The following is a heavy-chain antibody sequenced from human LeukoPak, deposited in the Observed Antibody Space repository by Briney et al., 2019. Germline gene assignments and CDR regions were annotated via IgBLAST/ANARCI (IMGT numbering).Heavy chain of an antibody. D-gene: IGHD1-1*01. CDR2: IYSSGST. CDR1: GGSISSYY. V-gene: IGHV4-59*01. J-gene: IGHJ5*02. Sequence: SETLSLTCTVSGGSISSYYWSWIRQPPGKGLEWIGYIYSSGSTNYNPSLKCRVTISVDTSKNQFSLKLSSVTAADTAVYYCARLAKTGTTNWFDPWGQGTLVTVSS. CDR3: ARLAKTGTTNWFDP.